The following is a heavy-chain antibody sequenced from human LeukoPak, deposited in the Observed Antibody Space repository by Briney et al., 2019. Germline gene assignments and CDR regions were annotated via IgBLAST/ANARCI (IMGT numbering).Heavy chain of an antibody. CDR3: AKDACGSDCYLAFYYFDY. CDR2: ISGSGGRT. J-gene: IGHJ4*02. V-gene: IGHV3-23*01. Sequence: GGSLRLSCAASGFTFSNYAMNWVRQAPGKGLEWVSDISGSGGRTYYADSVKGRFTISRDNSKNTLYLQMNSLRADDTAVYYCAKDACGSDCYLAFYYFDYWGQGTLVTVSS. D-gene: IGHD2-21*02. CDR1: GFTFSNYA.